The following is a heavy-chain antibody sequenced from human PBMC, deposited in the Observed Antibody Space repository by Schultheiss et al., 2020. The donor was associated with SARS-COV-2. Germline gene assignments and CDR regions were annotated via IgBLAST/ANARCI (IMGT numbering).Heavy chain of an antibody. Sequence: SETLSLTCTVSGGSISSGTYYWGWIRQPPGKGLEWIGSIYSSGNTYYNPSLKSRVTMSVDTSKNQFSLKLSSVTAADTAVYYCARVGVNSAFDGGWFDPWGQGSLVTVSS. J-gene: IGHJ5*02. CDR2: IYSSGNT. V-gene: IGHV4-39*01. D-gene: IGHD5-12*01. CDR3: ARVGVNSAFDGGWFDP. CDR1: GGSISSGTYY.